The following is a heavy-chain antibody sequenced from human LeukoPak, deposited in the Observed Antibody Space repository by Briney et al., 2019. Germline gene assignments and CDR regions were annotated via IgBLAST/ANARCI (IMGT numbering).Heavy chain of an antibody. CDR1: GFTFSNAW. V-gene: IGHV3-15*01. CDR3: TTANYGAYDY. CDR2: IKGKTDGGTT. Sequence: GGSLRLSCAASGFTFSNAWMSWVRQAPGKGLEWVGHIKGKTDGGTTDYAAPVKGRFTISSDDSKNTLYLQMNSLETEDTAVYFCTTANYGAYDYWGQGTLVTVSS. J-gene: IGHJ4*02. D-gene: IGHD4-17*01.